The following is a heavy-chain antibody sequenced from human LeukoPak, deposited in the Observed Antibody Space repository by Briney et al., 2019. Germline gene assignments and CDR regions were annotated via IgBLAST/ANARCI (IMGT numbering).Heavy chain of an antibody. J-gene: IGHJ3*02. D-gene: IGHD2-2*01. CDR1: GFTFSSYA. V-gene: IGHV3-30-3*01. CDR2: ISYDGSNK. CDR3: AKSLLYQLLYAFDI. Sequence: PGGSLRLSCAASGFTFSSYAMHWVRQAPGKGPEWVAVISYDGSNKYYADSVKGRFTISRDNSKNTLYLQMNSLRAEDTAVYYCAKSLLYQLLYAFDIWGQGTMVTVSS.